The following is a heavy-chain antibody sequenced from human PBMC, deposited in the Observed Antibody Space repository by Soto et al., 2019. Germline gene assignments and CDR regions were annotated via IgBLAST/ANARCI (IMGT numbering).Heavy chain of an antibody. V-gene: IGHV4-34*01. Sequence: TLSLTCAVYGGSFSGYYWSWIRQPPGKGLEWIGEINHSGSTNYNPSLKSRVTISVDTSKNQFSLKLSSVTAADTAVYYCARGVDTAMVRYWALDIWGPGTMVTVSS. D-gene: IGHD5-18*01. J-gene: IGHJ3*02. CDR1: GGSFSGYY. CDR2: INHSGST. CDR3: ARGVDTAMVRYWALDI.